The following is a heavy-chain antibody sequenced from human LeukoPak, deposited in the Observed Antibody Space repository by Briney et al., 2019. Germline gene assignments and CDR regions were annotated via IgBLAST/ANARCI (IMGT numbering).Heavy chain of an antibody. CDR1: GYTFTSYG. CDR2: ISAYNGNT. D-gene: IGHD6-6*01. J-gene: IGHJ6*02. V-gene: IGHV1-18*01. CDR3: ARDQRSYYYYGMDV. Sequence: ASVKVSCKASGYTFTSYGISWVRQAPGQGLEWMGWISAYNGNTNYAQKLQGRVTMTTDTSTSTAYMELRSLRSDDTAVYYCARDQRSYYYYGMDVWGQGTTVTVSS.